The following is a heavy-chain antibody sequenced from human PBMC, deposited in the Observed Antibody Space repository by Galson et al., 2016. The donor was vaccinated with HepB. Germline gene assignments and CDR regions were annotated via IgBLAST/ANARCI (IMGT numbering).Heavy chain of an antibody. D-gene: IGHD2-15*01. V-gene: IGHV5-51*01. CDR1: GYSFTRYW. CDR2: IYPGDSDT. J-gene: IGHJ5*02. Sequence: QSGAEVKKPGESLKISCKGSGYSFTRYWIAWVRQMPGKGLEWMGMIYPGDSDTRYSPSFQGQVTISADTSISTAFLKWSSLKASDTAVYYCARRADIVKNWFDPWGQGTLVTVSS. CDR3: ARRADIVKNWFDP.